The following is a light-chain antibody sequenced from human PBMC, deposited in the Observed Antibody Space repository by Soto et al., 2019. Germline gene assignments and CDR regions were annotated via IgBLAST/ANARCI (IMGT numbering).Light chain of an antibody. CDR2: KAS. Sequence: DIQMTQSPSTLSVSVGDRVCITFRASQTISSWLAWYQQKPGKAPKLLIYKASTLKSGVPSRFSGSGSGTEFTLTISSLQPDDFATYYCQHYNSYSEAFGQGTKVDIK. V-gene: IGKV1-5*03. CDR1: QTISSW. J-gene: IGKJ1*01. CDR3: QHYNSYSEA.